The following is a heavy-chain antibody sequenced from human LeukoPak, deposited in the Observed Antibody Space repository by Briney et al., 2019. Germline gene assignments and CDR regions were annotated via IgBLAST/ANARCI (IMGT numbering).Heavy chain of an antibody. V-gene: IGHV1-2*02. CDR2: INPNSGGT. CDR3: ARDTSSGRTPFDY. J-gene: IGHJ4*02. D-gene: IGHD3-22*01. Sequence: GASVKVSCTASGYTFTGYYMHWVRQAPGQGLEWMGWINPNSGGTNYAQKFQGRVTMTRDTSISTAYMELSRLRSDDTAVYYCARDTSSGRTPFDYWGQGTLVTVSS. CDR1: GYTFTGYY.